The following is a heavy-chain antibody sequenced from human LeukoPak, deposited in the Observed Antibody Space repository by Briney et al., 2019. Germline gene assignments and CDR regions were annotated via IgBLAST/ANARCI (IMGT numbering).Heavy chain of an antibody. CDR2: INPNSGGT. Sequence: ASVKVSCKASGSTFTGYYMHWVRQAPGQGLEWMGWINPNSGGTNYAQKFQGRVTMTRDTSISTAYMELSRLRSDDTAVYYCARGVTAYYYDSSGYYYDYWGQGTLVTVSS. CDR3: ARGVTAYYYDSSGYYYDY. CDR1: GSTFTGYY. D-gene: IGHD3-22*01. J-gene: IGHJ4*02. V-gene: IGHV1-2*02.